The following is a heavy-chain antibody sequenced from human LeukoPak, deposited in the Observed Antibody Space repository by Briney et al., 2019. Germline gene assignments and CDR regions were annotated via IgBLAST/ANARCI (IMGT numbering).Heavy chain of an antibody. D-gene: IGHD6-6*01. CDR1: GFTFSSYE. V-gene: IGHV3-48*03. CDR3: AGSSYSSSSGFGY. J-gene: IGHJ4*02. Sequence: GGSLRLSCAASGFTFSSYEMNWVRQAPGKGLEWVSYISGSGSTIFYADSVKGRFTISRDSAKNSLYLQMNSLRAEDTAVYYCAGSSYSSSSGFGYWGQGTLVTVSS. CDR2: ISGSGSTI.